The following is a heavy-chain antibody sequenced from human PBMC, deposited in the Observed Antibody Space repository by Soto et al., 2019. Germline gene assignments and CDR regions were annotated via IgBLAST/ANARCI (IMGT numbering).Heavy chain of an antibody. CDR1: GFTFSYYS. V-gene: IGHV3-21*01. D-gene: IGHD2-15*01. J-gene: IGHJ1*01. CDR3: ARDQFFRSDSTHHDRPAS. Sequence: GGSLRLSCAASGFTFSYYSMNWVRQAPGKGLEWVSSISSSSSYISYADSMKGRFTISRDSAKNSLFLQMNSLRAGDTATYYCARDQFFRSDSTHHDRPASWGQGTLVTVSS. CDR2: ISSSSSYI.